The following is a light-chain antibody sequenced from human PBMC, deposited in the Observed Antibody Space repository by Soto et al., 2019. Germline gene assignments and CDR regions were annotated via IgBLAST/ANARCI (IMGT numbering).Light chain of an antibody. J-gene: IGKJ1*01. CDR3: QQYNSYPWT. CDR1: QTISSW. CDR2: AAS. Sequence: DIQMTQSPSTLSGSVGDRVTITCRASQTISSWLAWYQQKPGKAPKLLIYAASTLHSGVPSRFSGSGSGTEFTLTISSLQPDDFATYYCQQYNSYPWTFGQGTKVDIK. V-gene: IGKV1-5*01.